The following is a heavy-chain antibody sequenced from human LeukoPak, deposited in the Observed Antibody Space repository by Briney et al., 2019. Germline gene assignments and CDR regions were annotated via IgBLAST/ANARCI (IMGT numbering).Heavy chain of an antibody. V-gene: IGHV1-2*02. CDR3: ARDDSVVQLGTFDY. CDR1: GYTFTGYY. CDR2: INPNSGGT. J-gene: IGHJ4*02. D-gene: IGHD1-1*01. Sequence: ASVKVSCKASGYTFTGYYMHWVRQAPGQGLEWMGWINPNSGGTNYAQKFQGRVTMTRDTSISTAYMELSRLRSDDTAVYYCARDDSVVQLGTFDYWGQGTLVTVYS.